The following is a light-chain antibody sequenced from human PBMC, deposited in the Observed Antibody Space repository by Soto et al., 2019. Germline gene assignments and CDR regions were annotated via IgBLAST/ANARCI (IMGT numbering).Light chain of an antibody. CDR3: QRYNNWPLT. CDR2: GAS. V-gene: IGKV3-15*01. J-gene: IGKJ4*01. CDR1: QSVSSN. Sequence: ETVMTQSPATLSVSPGERVTLSCRASQSVSSNLAWYQQKPGQAPRLLIYGASTRATGIPARFSGSGSGTEFTLTISSLQSEDFAVYSCQRYNNWPLTFGGGTKVESK.